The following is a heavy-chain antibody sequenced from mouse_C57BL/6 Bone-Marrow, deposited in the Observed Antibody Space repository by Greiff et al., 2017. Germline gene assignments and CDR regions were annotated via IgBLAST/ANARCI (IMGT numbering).Heavy chain of an antibody. D-gene: IGHD1-1*01. Sequence: VKVVESGAELARPGASVKLSCKASGYTFTSYGISWVKQRTGQGLEWIGEIYPRSGNTYYNEKFKGKATLTADKSSSTAYMELRSLTSEEAAVYFCENYFGNRQAMDYWGQGTSVTVSS. CDR2: IYPRSGNT. CDR1: GYTFTSYG. J-gene: IGHJ4*01. V-gene: IGHV1-81*01. CDR3: ENYFGNRQAMDY.